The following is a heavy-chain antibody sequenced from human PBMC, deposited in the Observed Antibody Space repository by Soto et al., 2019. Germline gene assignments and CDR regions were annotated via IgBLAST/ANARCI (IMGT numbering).Heavy chain of an antibody. J-gene: IGHJ4*02. Sequence: QVQLQQWGAGLLKPAETLSLTCVVYGESFRDYYWSWIRQPPGEGLEWIGEVSHSGTTNYNPSLKGRVTISVDTSKNQFSLKVISVTAADAAVYYCARSNPSRPDYWGQGTLVTVSS. V-gene: IGHV4-34*01. CDR3: ARSNPSRPDY. CDR2: VSHSGTT. CDR1: GESFRDYY. D-gene: IGHD6-6*01.